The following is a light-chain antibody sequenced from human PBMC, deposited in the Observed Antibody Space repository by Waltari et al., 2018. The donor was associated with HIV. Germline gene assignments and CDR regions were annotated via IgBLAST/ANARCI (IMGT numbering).Light chain of an antibody. Sequence: QSVLTHSPSASGTRGPRVTISSSGSSSNIGSTSAYWYQQLPRTAPKLLIYRNNQRPSGVPDRFSGSKSGTSASLAINGLRSEDEADYYCAAWDDSPYVFGTGTKVTVL. CDR3: AAWDDSPYV. V-gene: IGLV1-47*01. CDR1: SSNIGSTS. CDR2: RNN. J-gene: IGLJ1*01.